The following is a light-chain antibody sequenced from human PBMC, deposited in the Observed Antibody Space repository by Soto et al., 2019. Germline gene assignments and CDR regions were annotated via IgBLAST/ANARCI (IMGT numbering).Light chain of an antibody. V-gene: IGKV3-15*01. CDR2: GAS. CDR1: QSVSSN. CDR3: QQYDKWPLT. J-gene: IGKJ4*01. Sequence: EIVMTQSPATLPVSPGERATLSCRASQSVSSNLAWYQQKPGQAPRFLIYGASTRATGIPARFSGSGSGTEFTLTISSLQSEDFAVYYCQQYDKWPLTFGGGTKVDI.